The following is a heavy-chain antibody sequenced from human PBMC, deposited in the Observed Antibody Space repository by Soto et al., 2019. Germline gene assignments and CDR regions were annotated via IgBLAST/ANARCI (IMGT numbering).Heavy chain of an antibody. CDR1: VGTFSNYA. J-gene: IGHJ5*02. CDR2: IIRIFGTV. CDR3: ARRSFRPYTVVIVT. V-gene: IGHV1-69*06. D-gene: IGHD2-15*01. Sequence: ATVKVCCNASVGTFSNYAISRVRHDPAQGLMGVGAIIRIFGTVNDAERFLGRVTITADKSSSTAYMELSSLRSEDTAVYYCARRSFRPYTVVIVTWGQGTLVNVSS.